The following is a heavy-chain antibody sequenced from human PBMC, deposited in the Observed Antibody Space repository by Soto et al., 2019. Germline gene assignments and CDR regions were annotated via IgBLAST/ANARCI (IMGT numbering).Heavy chain of an antibody. Sequence: ASVKVSCKASGYTFSGYYMHWVRQAPGQGLEWMGWINPKSGGTKYAQKFQGRVTMTRDTSISTAYIELSSLRYDDTAVYYCARTYYYDSSGYYCIGYWGQGTQVTVSS. D-gene: IGHD3-22*01. CDR2: INPKSGGT. CDR3: ARTYYYDSSGYYCIGY. V-gene: IGHV1-2*02. J-gene: IGHJ4*02. CDR1: GYTFSGYY.